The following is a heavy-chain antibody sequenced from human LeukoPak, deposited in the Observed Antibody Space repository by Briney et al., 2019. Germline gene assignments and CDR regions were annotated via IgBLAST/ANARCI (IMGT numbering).Heavy chain of an antibody. CDR1: GFIFSSYS. Sequence: PGGSLRLSCAASGFIFSSYSMNWVRQAPGKGLEWVSSISSSSTYIYYAGSVKGRFTISRDNAKNALYLQMNSLRAEDTAVYYCAKDLHYGSADYWGQGTLVTVSS. D-gene: IGHD3-10*01. CDR3: AKDLHYGSADY. CDR2: ISSSSTYI. V-gene: IGHV3-21*01. J-gene: IGHJ4*02.